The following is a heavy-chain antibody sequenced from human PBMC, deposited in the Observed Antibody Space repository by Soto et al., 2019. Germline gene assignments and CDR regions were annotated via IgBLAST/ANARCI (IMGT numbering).Heavy chain of an antibody. CDR3: AKDQASGQGSFDS. V-gene: IGHV3-30*18. J-gene: IGHJ4*02. CDR2: ISYDGSNQ. Sequence: GGSLRLSCAASGFTFNIYGMHWVRQAPDKGLEWVALISYDGSNQYYADSVKGRFTISRDNTKNTLFLQMNSLRADDTAVYYCAKDQASGQGSFDSWGQGTLVTVSS. CDR1: GFTFNIYG.